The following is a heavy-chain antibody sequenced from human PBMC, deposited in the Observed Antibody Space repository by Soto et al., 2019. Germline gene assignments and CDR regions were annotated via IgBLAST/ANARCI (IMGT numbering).Heavy chain of an antibody. J-gene: IGHJ3*02. CDR2: ISWDSRSV. CDR1: GFTFEDYA. Sequence: EVHLVESGGGLVQPGGALRLSCAVSGFTFEDYAMHWVRQAPGKGLEWVSGISWDSRSVAYADSVKGRFTISRDNAENSLHLQMNSLRAEDTAVHYCAKDSIRRSFSRSSTRARDAFDIWGQGTMVTVSS. CDR3: AKDSIRRSFSRSSTRARDAFDI. D-gene: IGHD6-6*01. V-gene: IGHV3-9*01.